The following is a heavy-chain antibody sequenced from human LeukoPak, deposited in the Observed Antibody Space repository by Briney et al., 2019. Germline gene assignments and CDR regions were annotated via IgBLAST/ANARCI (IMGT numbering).Heavy chain of an antibody. CDR1: GGSFSGYY. CDR3: ARESDSKGYSGYEPPDY. D-gene: IGHD5-12*01. J-gene: IGHJ4*02. CDR2: INHSGST. Sequence: PSETLSLTCAVYGGSFSGYYWSWIRQPPGKGLEWIGEINHSGSTYYNPSLKSRVTISVDRSKNQFSLQLNSVTPEDTAVYYCARESDSKGYSGYEPPDYWGQGTLVTVSS. V-gene: IGHV4-34*01.